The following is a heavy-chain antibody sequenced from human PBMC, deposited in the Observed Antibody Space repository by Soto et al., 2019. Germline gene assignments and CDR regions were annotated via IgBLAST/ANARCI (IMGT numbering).Heavy chain of an antibody. D-gene: IGHD3-22*01. CDR2: ISAHNANT. J-gene: IGHJ4*02. CDR1: GYIFTSYG. V-gene: IGHV1-18*01. Sequence: QVQLVQSGAEVKNPGASVKVSCKASGYIFTSYGISWVRQAPGQWLEWMGWISAHNANTNYAQKFQGRVTMTTDTSTSTAHMELRSLRSDDTAVYYCATERLAYYFDTSGEDFDYWGQGTLVTVSS. CDR3: ATERLAYYFDTSGEDFDY.